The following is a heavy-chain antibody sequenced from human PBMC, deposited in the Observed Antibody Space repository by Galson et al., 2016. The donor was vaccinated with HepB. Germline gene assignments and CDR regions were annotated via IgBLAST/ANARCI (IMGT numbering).Heavy chain of an antibody. J-gene: IGHJ4*02. CDR3: TRLTIFGAVTNY. V-gene: IGHV3-73*01. CDR2: ITSKGNNYET. CDR1: GFTFSGSG. Sequence: SLRLSCAASGFTFSGSGMNWVRQAPGKGLEWVCRITSKGNNYETAYAESVKGRVTISRDDYKHTAYLHMNSLKTEDTAVYDCTRLTIFGAVTNYWGQGTLVTVSS. D-gene: IGHD3-3*01.